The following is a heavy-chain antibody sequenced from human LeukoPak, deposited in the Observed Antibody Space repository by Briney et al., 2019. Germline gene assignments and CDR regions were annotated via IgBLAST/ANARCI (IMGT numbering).Heavy chain of an antibody. J-gene: IGHJ4*02. CDR2: ISGSGGST. V-gene: IGHV3-23*01. CDR3: AKDNAGWYRGYFDY. D-gene: IGHD6-19*01. Sequence: GGSLRLSCAPSGFTFSSYAMSWVRQAPGKGLEWVSAISGSGGSTYYADSVKGRFTISRDNSKNTLYLQMNSLRAEDTAVYYCAKDNAGWYRGYFDYWGQGTLVTVSS. CDR1: GFTFSSYA.